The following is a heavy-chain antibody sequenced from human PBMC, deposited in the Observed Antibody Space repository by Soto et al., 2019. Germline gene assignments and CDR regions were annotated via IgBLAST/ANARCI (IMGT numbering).Heavy chain of an antibody. Sequence: QMQLVQSGPEVKRPGTSVKVSCKASGSTFLSSAVQWVRQARGQRLEWIGWIVVGSGNTNYAQKFQERVTIARDMSTDTGYMELSNLRSDDTAVYYCAAGLRKGTGTLDYWGQGTLVTGSS. D-gene: IGHD3-10*01. CDR1: GSTFLSSA. V-gene: IGHV1-58*01. J-gene: IGHJ4*02. CDR2: IVVGSGNT. CDR3: AAGLRKGTGTLDY.